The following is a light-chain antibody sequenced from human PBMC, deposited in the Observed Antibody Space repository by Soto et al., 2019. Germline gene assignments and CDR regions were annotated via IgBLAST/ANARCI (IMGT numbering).Light chain of an antibody. J-gene: IGKJ3*01. CDR2: AAS. CDR3: PQYGDSGT. CDR1: QGVSSSY. V-gene: IGKV3-20*01. Sequence: EIVLTQSPGTLSLSPGAGATLSCRASQGVSSSYLAWYQHKPGQAPRLLISAASSSASGIPDRFSGSGSGTAFTLTINRLEPEDVVVYYCPQYGDSGTFGPGTKV.